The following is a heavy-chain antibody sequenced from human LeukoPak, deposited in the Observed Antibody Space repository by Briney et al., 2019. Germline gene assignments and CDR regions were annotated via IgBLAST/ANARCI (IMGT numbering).Heavy chain of an antibody. CDR3: ARDSRRWLQSLYYYYMDV. V-gene: IGHV3-21*01. J-gene: IGHJ6*03. CDR2: ISSSSSYI. Sequence: PGGSLRLSCAASGFTFSTYGMSWVRQAPGKGLEWVSSISSSSSYIYYADSVKGRFTISRDNAKNSLYLQMNSLRAEDTAVYYCARDSRRWLQSLYYYYMDVWGKGATVTVSS. CDR1: GFTFSTYG. D-gene: IGHD5-24*01.